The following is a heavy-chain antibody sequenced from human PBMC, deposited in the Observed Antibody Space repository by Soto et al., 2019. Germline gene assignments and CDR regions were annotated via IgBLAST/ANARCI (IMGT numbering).Heavy chain of an antibody. Sequence: GGSLRLSCAASGFTFSSYGMHWVRQAPGKGLEWVAVISYDGSNKYYADSVKGRFTISRDNSKNTLYLQMNSLRAEDTAVYYCAKDGAPIRGYYYYGMDVWGQGTTVTVSS. V-gene: IGHV3-30*18. J-gene: IGHJ6*02. CDR2: ISYDGSNK. CDR3: AKDGAPIRGYYYYGMDV. D-gene: IGHD3-10*01. CDR1: GFTFSSYG.